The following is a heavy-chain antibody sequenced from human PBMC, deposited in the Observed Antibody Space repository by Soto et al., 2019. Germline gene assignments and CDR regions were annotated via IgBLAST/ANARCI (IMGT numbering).Heavy chain of an antibody. J-gene: IGHJ4*02. CDR1: GGSISSYY. CDR2: IYYSGST. D-gene: IGHD3-10*01. V-gene: IGHV4-59*01. CDR3: ARERITMVRGVSYFDY. Sequence: SETLSLTCTVSGGSISSYYWSWIRQPPGKGLEWIGYIYYSGSTNYNPSLKSRVTISVDTSKNQFSLKLSSVTAADTAVYYCARERITMVRGVSYFDYWGQGTLVTVS.